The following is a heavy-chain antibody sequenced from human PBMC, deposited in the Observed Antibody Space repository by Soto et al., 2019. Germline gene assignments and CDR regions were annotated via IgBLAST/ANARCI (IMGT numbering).Heavy chain of an antibody. V-gene: IGHV3-30*01. D-gene: IGHD6-13*01. Sequence: QAQLVESGGGVVQPGGSLRLSCVASGFSLYSYVIHWVRQTPGKGLHWVAVISIDGTRTYYADSVKGRFTVSRDNSKNTQYLQMYGLTIEDTAIYYCVRDLGSSDLDPLHQATLVTVSS. CDR2: ISIDGTRT. CDR1: GFSLYSYV. J-gene: IGHJ5*02. CDR3: VRDLGSSDLDP.